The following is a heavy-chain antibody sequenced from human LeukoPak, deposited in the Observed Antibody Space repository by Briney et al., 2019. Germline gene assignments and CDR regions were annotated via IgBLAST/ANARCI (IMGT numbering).Heavy chain of an antibody. D-gene: IGHD6-13*01. V-gene: IGHV3-23*01. CDR1: GFTFSTYA. CDR2: ISGSGGST. J-gene: IGHJ4*02. Sequence: QPGGSLRLSCAASGFTFSTYAVSWVRQAPGKGLEWVSAISGSGGSTYYADSVKGRFTISRDNSKNTLYLQMNSLRAEDTAVYYCAESNWGSSWYYFDYWGQGTLVTASS. CDR3: AESNWGSSWYYFDY.